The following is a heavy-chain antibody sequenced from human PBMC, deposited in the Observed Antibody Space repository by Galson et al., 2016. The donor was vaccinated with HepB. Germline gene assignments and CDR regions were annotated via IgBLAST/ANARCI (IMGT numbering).Heavy chain of an antibody. Sequence: TLSLTCTVSGGSVSSGSYYWSWIRQPPGKGLEWLGYIYYSGSTNYNPSLKSRVTISVDTSKNQFSLKLSSVTAADTAVYYCARSTSYSGYLSDYWGQGTLVTVSS. V-gene: IGHV4-61*01. CDR1: GGSVSSGSYY. CDR3: ARSTSYSGYLSDY. D-gene: IGHD5-12*01. J-gene: IGHJ4*02. CDR2: IYYSGST.